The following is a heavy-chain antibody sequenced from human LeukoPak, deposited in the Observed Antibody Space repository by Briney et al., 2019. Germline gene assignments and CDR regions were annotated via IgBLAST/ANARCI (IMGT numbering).Heavy chain of an antibody. CDR3: ARGYSSGWYTYYFDY. Sequence: PWRALRLSCAAPEFTFSSYGMHWVRQAPGKGLEWVAVIWYDGSNKYYADSVKGRFTISRDNSKNTLYLQMNSLRAEDTAVYYCARGYSSGWYTYYFDYWGQGTPVTVSS. J-gene: IGHJ4*02. CDR1: EFTFSSYG. D-gene: IGHD6-19*01. V-gene: IGHV3-33*01. CDR2: IWYDGSNK.